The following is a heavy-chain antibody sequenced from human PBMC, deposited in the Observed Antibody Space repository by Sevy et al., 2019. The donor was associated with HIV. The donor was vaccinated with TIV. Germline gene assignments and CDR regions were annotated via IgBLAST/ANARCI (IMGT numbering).Heavy chain of an antibody. CDR3: ARDPGFWYFDL. V-gene: IGHV3-48*02. CDR1: GFSFSGYN. CDR2: ISTSSSSI. J-gene: IGHJ2*01. Sequence: GGSLRLSCAASGFSFSGYNMNWVRQAPGKGLEWVSYISTSSSSIHYADSMKGRFTVSRDNAKNSLYLQMNNLSDEDTAIYYCARDPGFWYFDLWGRGTLVTVSS. D-gene: IGHD7-27*01.